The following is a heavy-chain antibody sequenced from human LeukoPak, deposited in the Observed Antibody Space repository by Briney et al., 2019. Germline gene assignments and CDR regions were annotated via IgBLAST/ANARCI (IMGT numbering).Heavy chain of an antibody. J-gene: IGHJ4*02. CDR1: GRSFSGYF. V-gene: IGHV4-34*01. Sequence: SETLSLTCAVYGRSFSGYFWTWLRQPPGKGLEWIGEVNLGGGINYNPSLKSRVTISIDTSKSQYSLRLTSVTAADTAVYFCAGGDTAARLAKWGQGTLVTVSS. CDR2: VNLGGGI. CDR3: AGGDTAARLAK. D-gene: IGHD6-6*01.